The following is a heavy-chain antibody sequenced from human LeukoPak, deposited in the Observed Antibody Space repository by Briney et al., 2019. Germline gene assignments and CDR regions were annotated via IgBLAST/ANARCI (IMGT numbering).Heavy chain of an antibody. J-gene: IGHJ5*02. CDR2: IYCSGST. Sequence: SETLSLTCTVSGGSISSYYWSWIRQPPGKGLEWIGYIYCSGSTNYNPSLKSRVTISVDTSKNQFSLKLSSVTAADTAVYYCARVTVGGPGSNWFDPWGQGTLVTVSS. CDR1: GGSISSYY. CDR3: ARVTVGGPGSNWFDP. D-gene: IGHD6-19*01. V-gene: IGHV4-59*01.